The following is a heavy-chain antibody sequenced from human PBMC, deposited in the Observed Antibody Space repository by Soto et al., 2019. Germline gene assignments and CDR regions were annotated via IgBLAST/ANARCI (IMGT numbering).Heavy chain of an antibody. J-gene: IGHJ5*02. CDR3: ASQLTFLQWELRFDP. CDR1: GYTFTIYY. D-gene: IGHD1-26*01. CDR2: INPSGGST. Sequence: ASVKVSCNASGYTFTIYYMHWLRQAPGQGLEWMGIINPSGGSTSYAQKFQGRVTMTRDTSTSTVYMELSSLRSEDTAVYYCASQLTFLQWELRFDPWGQGTLVTVSS. V-gene: IGHV1-46*01.